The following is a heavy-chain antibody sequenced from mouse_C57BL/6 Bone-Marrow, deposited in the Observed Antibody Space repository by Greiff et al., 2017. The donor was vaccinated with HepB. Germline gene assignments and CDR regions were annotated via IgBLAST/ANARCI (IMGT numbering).Heavy chain of an antibody. J-gene: IGHJ2*01. CDR3: ARGYYGSSYEDYFDY. CDR2: IYPGDGDT. D-gene: IGHD1-1*01. CDR1: GYAFSSSW. Sequence: VQLVESGPELVKPGASVKISCKASGYAFSSSWMNWVKQRPGKGLEWIGRIYPGDGDTNYNGKFKGKATLTADKSSSTAYMQLSSLTSEDSAVYFCARGYYGSSYEDYFDYWGQGTTLTVSS. V-gene: IGHV1-82*01.